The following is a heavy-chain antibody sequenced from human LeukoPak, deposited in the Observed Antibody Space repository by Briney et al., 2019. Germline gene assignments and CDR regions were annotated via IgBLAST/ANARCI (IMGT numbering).Heavy chain of an antibody. CDR1: GGSFSGYY. V-gene: IGHV4-59*01. CDR2: IYYSGST. Sequence: SETLSLTCAVYGGSFSGYYWSWIRQPPGKGLEWIGYIYYSGSTNYNPSLKSRVTISVDTSKNQFSLKLSSVTAADTAVYYCARTTIAARRYMDVWGKGTTVTVSS. CDR3: ARTTIAARRYMDV. D-gene: IGHD6-6*01. J-gene: IGHJ6*03.